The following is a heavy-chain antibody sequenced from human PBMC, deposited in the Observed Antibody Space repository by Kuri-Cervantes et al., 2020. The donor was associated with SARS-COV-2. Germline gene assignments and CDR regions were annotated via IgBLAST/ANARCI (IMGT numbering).Heavy chain of an antibody. V-gene: IGHV3-23*01. J-gene: IGHJ1*01. D-gene: IGHD3/OR15-3a*01. CDR3: AKFAERQLIYFQH. CDR1: GFNFSAYA. Sequence: GESLKISCATSGFNFSAYAMGWVRQAPGKGLEWVSSISGGGRTTYYADSVKGRFTISKDKLSDTLSLQMNSLRVEDTATYLCAKFAERQLIYFQHWGQGTVVTVSS. CDR2: ISGGGRTT.